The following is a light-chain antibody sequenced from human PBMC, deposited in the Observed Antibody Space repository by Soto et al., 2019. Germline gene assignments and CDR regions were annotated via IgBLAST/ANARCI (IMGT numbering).Light chain of an antibody. Sequence: IVLTQSPATLSLSPGERATLSCRASQSVSSCLAWYQQKPGQAPRLLIYDASNRATGIPARFSGSGAGTDFTLTISSLEPEDIPVYYCQPPFQWSTFSHGTNVDTK. CDR3: QPPFQWST. CDR1: QSVSSC. V-gene: IGKV3-11*01. J-gene: IGKJ3*01. CDR2: DAS.